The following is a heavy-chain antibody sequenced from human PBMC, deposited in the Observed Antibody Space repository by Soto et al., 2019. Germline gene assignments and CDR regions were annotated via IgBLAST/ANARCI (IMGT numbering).Heavy chain of an antibody. CDR3: ARGVEGRLSYFGY. D-gene: IGHD1-26*01. J-gene: IGHJ4*02. Sequence: QVHLQESGPGLVKPSQTLSLTCTLSGGSISADGYYWSWIRQHPGKGLALIGYIYYSGTTFYSPSLKCRVTISADTSKTHFSLKLSSVAAADTAVYYCARGVEGRLSYFGYRGQGTQVTVSS. CDR1: GGSISADGYY. CDR2: IYYSGTT. V-gene: IGHV4-31*03.